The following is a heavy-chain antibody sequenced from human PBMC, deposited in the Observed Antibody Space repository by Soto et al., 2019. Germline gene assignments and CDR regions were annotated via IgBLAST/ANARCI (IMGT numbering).Heavy chain of an antibody. D-gene: IGHD3-10*01. J-gene: IGHJ6*04. CDR2: SNHRRST. CDR1: GGSFSGYY. CDR3: ARGCGLGSGTGFSYYNGRGG. V-gene: IGHV4-34*01. Sequence: SETLSLTCVVYGGSFSGYYWSWIRQPPGKGLEWIRESNHRRSTNCNPSLKSRVCISVDRCKNQFSLKLSSVTAADKALYYCARGCGLGSGTGFSYYNGRGGWGRGTRGTVSS.